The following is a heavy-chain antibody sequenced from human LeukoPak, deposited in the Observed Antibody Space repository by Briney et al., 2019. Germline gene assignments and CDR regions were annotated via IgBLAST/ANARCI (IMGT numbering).Heavy chain of an antibody. CDR2: ISSSSSYI. Sequence: GGSLTLSCAASGFTFSSYSMNWVRQAPGKGLEWVSSISSSSSYIYYADSVRGRFTISRDNAKNSLYLQMNSLRAEDTAVYYCARERIAAADYWGQGTLVTVSS. D-gene: IGHD6-13*01. J-gene: IGHJ4*02. CDR3: ARERIAAADY. V-gene: IGHV3-21*01. CDR1: GFTFSSYS.